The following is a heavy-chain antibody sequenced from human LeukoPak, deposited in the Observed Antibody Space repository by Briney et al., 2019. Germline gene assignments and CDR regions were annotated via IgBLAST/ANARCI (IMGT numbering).Heavy chain of an antibody. J-gene: IGHJ3*02. D-gene: IGHD4/OR15-4a*01. V-gene: IGHV4-34*01. Sequence: PSETLSLTCAVYGGSFSGYYWSWIRQPPGKGLEWIGEINHSGSTNYNPSLKSRVTISVDTSKNQFSLKLSSVTAADTAVYYCARGLTLYAFDIWGQGTMVTVSS. CDR1: GGSFSGYY. CDR3: ARGLTLYAFDI. CDR2: INHSGST.